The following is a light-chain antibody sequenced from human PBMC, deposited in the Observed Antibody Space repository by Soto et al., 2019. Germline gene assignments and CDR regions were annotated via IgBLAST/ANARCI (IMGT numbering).Light chain of an antibody. Sequence: QSALTQPPSVSGAPGQRVTISCTGSRSNIGAGYDVHWYQQLPGTAPKVLIYGNSNRPSGVPDRFSGSKSGTSASLAITGLQAEDEADYYCQSYDSSLSGYVFGTGTKLTVL. CDR2: GNS. CDR1: RSNIGAGYD. V-gene: IGLV1-40*01. J-gene: IGLJ1*01. CDR3: QSYDSSLSGYV.